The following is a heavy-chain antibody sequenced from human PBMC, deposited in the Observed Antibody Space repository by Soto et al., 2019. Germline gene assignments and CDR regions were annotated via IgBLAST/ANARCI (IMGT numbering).Heavy chain of an antibody. D-gene: IGHD1-26*01. V-gene: IGHV1-18*01. CDR1: GYTFTSYG. CDR3: ARAPLVGELKDDYYYYGMDV. J-gene: IGHJ6*02. CDR2: ISAYNGNT. Sequence: QVQLVQSGAEVKKPGASVKVSCKASGYTFTSYGISWLRQAPGQGLEWMGWISAYNGNTNYAQKLQGRVTMTTDTATSTAYMELRSLRSDDTAVYYCARAPLVGELKDDYYYYGMDVWGQGTTVTVSS.